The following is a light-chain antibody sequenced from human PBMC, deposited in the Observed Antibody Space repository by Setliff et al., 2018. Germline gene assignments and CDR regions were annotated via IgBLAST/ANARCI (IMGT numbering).Light chain of an antibody. CDR3: NSYTTSGIIR. V-gene: IGLV2-14*01. J-gene: IGLJ2*01. CDR1: IADVGYLNY. Sequence: QSALTQPASVSGSPGQSITISCTGTIADVGYLNYVSWYQQHPGKAPKLIIYEVATRASGVSDRFSGSKSGSTASLTISGVQTEDEADYYCNSYTTSGIIRFGGGTK. CDR2: EVA.